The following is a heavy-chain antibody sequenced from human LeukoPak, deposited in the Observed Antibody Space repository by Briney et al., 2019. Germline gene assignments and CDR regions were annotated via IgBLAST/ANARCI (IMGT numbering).Heavy chain of an antibody. CDR1: GFTVSTSP. D-gene: IGHD2-15*01. CDR2: ISNNGGYT. CDR3: AKQLGYCSDGSCYFPY. Sequence: GGSLRLSCAASGFTVSTSPICWVRQAPGKGLEWVSAISNNGGYTYYADSVQGRFTISRDNSKSTLCLQMNSLRAEDTAVYYCAKQLGYCSDGSCYFPYWGQGTLVTVSS. V-gene: IGHV3-23*01. J-gene: IGHJ4*02.